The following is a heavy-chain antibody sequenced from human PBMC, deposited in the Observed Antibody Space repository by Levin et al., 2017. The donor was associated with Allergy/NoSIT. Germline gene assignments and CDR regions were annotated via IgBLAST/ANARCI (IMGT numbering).Heavy chain of an antibody. J-gene: IGHJ4*02. CDR2: IKSKTDGGTT. D-gene: IGHD6-13*01. V-gene: IGHV3-15*01. CDR1: GITFSNAW. Sequence: GGSLRLSCAASGITFSNAWMSWARQAPGKGLEWVGRIKSKTDGGTTEYAAPVKGRFTISRDDSKNTLYLQLNSLKTEDTAVYFCTTYSSRWYYFDYWGQGTLVTVSS. CDR3: TTYSSRWYYFDY.